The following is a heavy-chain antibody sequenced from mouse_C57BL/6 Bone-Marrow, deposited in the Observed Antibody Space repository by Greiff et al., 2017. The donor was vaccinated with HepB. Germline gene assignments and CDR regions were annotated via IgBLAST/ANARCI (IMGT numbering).Heavy chain of an antibody. J-gene: IGHJ1*03. CDR3: ARAELGRNFDV. D-gene: IGHD4-1*01. CDR1: GFTFSDYG. V-gene: IGHV5-17*01. CDR2: ISSGSSTI. Sequence: EVQVVESGGGLVKPGGSLKLSCAASGFTFSDYGMHWVRQAPEKGLEWVAYISSGSSTIYYADTVKGRFTISRDNAKNTLFLQMTSLRSEDTAMYYCARAELGRNFDVCGTGTTVTVSS.